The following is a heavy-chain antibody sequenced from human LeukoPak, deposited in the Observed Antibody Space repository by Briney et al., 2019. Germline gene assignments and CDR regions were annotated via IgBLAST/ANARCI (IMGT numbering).Heavy chain of an antibody. Sequence: SETLSLTCAVFGGSFSGYYWSWVRQPPGKGLEWIGRIYTTGSTNYSPSLKSRVTISADTSKNQFSLKLSSVTAADTAVYYCARDNPFKYDYVNWGQGTLVTVSS. D-gene: IGHD3-16*01. V-gene: IGHV4-4*08. CDR2: IYTTGST. CDR1: GGSFSGYY. J-gene: IGHJ4*02. CDR3: ARDNPFKYDYVN.